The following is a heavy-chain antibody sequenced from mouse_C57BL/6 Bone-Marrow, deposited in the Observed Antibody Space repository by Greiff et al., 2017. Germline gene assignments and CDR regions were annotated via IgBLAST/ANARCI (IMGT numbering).Heavy chain of an antibody. D-gene: IGHD2-10*02. Sequence: QVQLQQPGAELVRPGTSVKLSCKASGYTFTSYWMHWVKQRPGQGLEWIGVIDPSDSYTNYNQKFKGKATLTVDTSSSTAYMQLSSLTSEGSAVYDSAEYGIFAYWGQGALFTVSA. CDR2: IDPSDSYT. V-gene: IGHV1-59*01. CDR3: AEYGIFAY. J-gene: IGHJ3*01. CDR1: GYTFTSYW.